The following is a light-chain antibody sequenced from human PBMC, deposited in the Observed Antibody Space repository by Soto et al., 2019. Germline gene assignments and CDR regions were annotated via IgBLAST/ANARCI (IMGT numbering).Light chain of an antibody. CDR2: LNSDGSH. CDR1: SGHSSYA. J-gene: IGLJ2*01. V-gene: IGLV4-69*01. CDR3: QTWGTGVV. Sequence: QLVLTQSPSASASLGASVKLTCTLSSGHSSYAIAWHQQQPEKGPRYLMKLNSDGSHSKGDGIPDRFSGSSSGAERYLTISSLQSEDEADYYCQTWGTGVVFGGGTKPPS.